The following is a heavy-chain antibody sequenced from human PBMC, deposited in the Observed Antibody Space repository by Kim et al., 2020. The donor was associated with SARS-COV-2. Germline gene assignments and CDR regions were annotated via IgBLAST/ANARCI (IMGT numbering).Heavy chain of an antibody. CDR1: GFTFSSYG. Sequence: GGSLRLSCAASGFTFSSYGMSWVRQAPGKGLEWVSFISDSGGSTNYADSVKGRFTISRDNSKNTLYLQMNSLRAEDTAVFYCAKGTSLSTPSVFDYWGQGTLVTVSS. J-gene: IGHJ4*02. D-gene: IGHD2-2*01. CDR2: ISDSGGST. CDR3: AKGTSLSTPSVFDY. V-gene: IGHV3-23*01.